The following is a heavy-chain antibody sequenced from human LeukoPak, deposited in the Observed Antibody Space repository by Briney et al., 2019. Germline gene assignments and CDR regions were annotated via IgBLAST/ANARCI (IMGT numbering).Heavy chain of an antibody. D-gene: IGHD1-26*01. CDR1: GLTFSSYG. V-gene: IGHV3-30*18. CDR2: ISYDGSNK. CDR3: AKEIVGALDY. Sequence: PGGSLRLSCAASGLTFSSYGMHWVRQAPGKGLEWVAVISYDGSNKYYADSVKGRFTISRDNSKNTLYLQMNSLRAEDTAVYYCAKEIVGALDYWGQGTLVTVSS. J-gene: IGHJ4*02.